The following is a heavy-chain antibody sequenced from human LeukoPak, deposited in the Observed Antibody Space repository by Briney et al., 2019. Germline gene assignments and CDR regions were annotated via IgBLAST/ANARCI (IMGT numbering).Heavy chain of an antibody. D-gene: IGHD3-10*01. CDR2: ISSSSSYI. CDR3: GMELIRRVNFDY. V-gene: IGHV3-21*03. CDR1: GFTFSSYS. J-gene: IGHJ4*02. Sequence: GGSLRLSCAASGFTFSSYSMNWVRQAPGKGLEWVSSISSSSSYIYYADSVKGRFTISRDNAKNSLYLQMNSLKTEDTAVYYCGMELIRRVNFDYWGQGTLVTVSS.